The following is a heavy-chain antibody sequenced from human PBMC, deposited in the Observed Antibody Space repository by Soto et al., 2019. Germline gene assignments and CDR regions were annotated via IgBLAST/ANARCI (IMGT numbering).Heavy chain of an antibody. CDR3: AGGGVPTKYYYYGMDV. D-gene: IGHD3-10*01. J-gene: IGHJ6*02. Sequence: SVKVSCKASGFTFTSSAVQWVRQARGQRLEWIGWIVVGSGNTNYAQKFQERVTITRDMSTSTAYMEVSSLRSEDTAVYYCAGGGVPTKYYYYGMDVWGQGTTVTVSS. CDR1: GFTFTSSA. V-gene: IGHV1-58*01. CDR2: IVVGSGNT.